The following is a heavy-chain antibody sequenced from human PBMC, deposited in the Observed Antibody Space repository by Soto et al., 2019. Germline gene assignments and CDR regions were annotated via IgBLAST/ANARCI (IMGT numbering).Heavy chain of an antibody. CDR2: ISGSGGST. CDR3: AKEGYGGSWPYNWFDP. J-gene: IGHJ5*02. V-gene: IGHV3-23*01. CDR1: GFTFSSYA. D-gene: IGHD6-13*01. Sequence: EVQLLESGGGLVQPGGSLRLSCAASGFTFSSYAMSWVRQAPGKGLEWVSAISGSGGSTYYADSVKGRFTISRDNSKNTLYLQMNSLRAEDTAVYYCAKEGYGGSWPYNWFDPWGQGALVTVSS.